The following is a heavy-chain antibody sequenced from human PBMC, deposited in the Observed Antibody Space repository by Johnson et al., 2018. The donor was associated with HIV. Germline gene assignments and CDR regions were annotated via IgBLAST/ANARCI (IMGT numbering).Heavy chain of an antibody. CDR2: ISGSGGST. CDR1: GFTFDDYG. Sequence: VQLVESGGGVVRPGGSLRLSCADAGFTFDDYGMSWVRQAPGKGLEWVSAISGSGGSTYYADSVKGRFTISRDNSKNTLYLQINSLRAEDTAVYYCARGFLTGTPSDAFDIWGQGTMVTVSS. CDR3: ARGFLTGTPSDAFDI. V-gene: IGHV3-23*04. J-gene: IGHJ3*02. D-gene: IGHD1-1*01.